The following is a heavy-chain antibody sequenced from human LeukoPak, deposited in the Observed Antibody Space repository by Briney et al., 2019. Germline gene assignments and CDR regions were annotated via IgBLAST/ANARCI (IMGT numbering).Heavy chain of an antibody. Sequence: GGSLRLSCAASGFTFSNYWMSGVRQAPGKGLEWVANIKEVGSEKDYVDPVEGRFPIPRGNAQSPLYLQMDSLRAEDTTVYYCARDGVVNFWVSYGTYNYYYHMDVWGKGTTVTVSS. CDR2: IKEVGSEK. J-gene: IGHJ6*04. CDR1: GFTFSNYW. V-gene: IGHV3-7*01. CDR3: ARDGVVNFWVSYGTYNYYYHMDV. D-gene: IGHD3-16*01.